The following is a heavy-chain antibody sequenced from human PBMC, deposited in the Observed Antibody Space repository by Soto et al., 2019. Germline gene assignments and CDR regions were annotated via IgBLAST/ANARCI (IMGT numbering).Heavy chain of an antibody. CDR1: GYTFTHYY. J-gene: IGHJ4*02. V-gene: IGHV1-46*01. CDR3: ARDLAAGDH. CDR2: FNPASGST. D-gene: IGHD6-13*01. Sequence: QGQLVQSGAEVKKPGASVKLSCRTSGYTFTHYYIHWVRQAPGQGLEWLTIFNPASGSTNYAQDFQSILTLTMDTSTTTVYMELSGLRAEETDIFYCARDLAAGDHWGQGTMVTVSS.